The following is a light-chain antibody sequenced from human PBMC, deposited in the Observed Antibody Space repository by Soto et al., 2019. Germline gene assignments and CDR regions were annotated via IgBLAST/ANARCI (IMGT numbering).Light chain of an antibody. V-gene: IGKV3-15*01. J-gene: IGKJ1*01. CDR1: QSVSSN. CDR3: QQYNNWRPMA. CDR2: GAS. Sequence: EIVMTQSPATLSVSPGERATLSCRASQSVSSNLAWYQQKPGQAPRLLIYGASTRSTGIPARFSGSGSGTEFTFNISSLQSEDFAVYYCQQYNNWRPMAFGQGTKVEIK.